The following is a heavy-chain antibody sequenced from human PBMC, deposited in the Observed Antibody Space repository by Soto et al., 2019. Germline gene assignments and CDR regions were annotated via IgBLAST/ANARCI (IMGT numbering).Heavy chain of an antibody. CDR1: GYSIRSDYY. J-gene: IGHJ4*02. CDR3: ARVTGSKGYFDY. CDR2: IYQSGTA. V-gene: IGHV4-38-2*01. Sequence: SETLSLTCAVAGYSIRSDYYWGWIRQPPGKGLEWIGSIYQSGTAYYNPSLKSRVTISVDTSKNEFSLKVSSVTAADTAVYYCARVTGSKGYFDYWGQGTLVTVSS. D-gene: IGHD2-2*01.